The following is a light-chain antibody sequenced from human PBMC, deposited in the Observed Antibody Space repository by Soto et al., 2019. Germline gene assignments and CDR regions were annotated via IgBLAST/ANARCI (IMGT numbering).Light chain of an antibody. J-gene: IGLJ1*01. CDR2: EVN. Sequence: QSVLTQPPSVSAAPGQKVTVTCSGGSSNIGSNDVAWYQQLPGTAPKLMIFEVNSRPSGVSNRFSGSKSDNTASLTISGLQTEDEADYYCSSFSRSSTPYVFGTGTKVTVL. V-gene: IGLV2-14*01. CDR3: SSFSRSSTPYV. CDR1: SSNIGSND.